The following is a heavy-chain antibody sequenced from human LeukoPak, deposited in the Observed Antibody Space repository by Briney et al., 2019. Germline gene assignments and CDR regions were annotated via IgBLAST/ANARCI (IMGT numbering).Heavy chain of an antibody. V-gene: IGHV1-8*01. Sequence: ASVKVSCKTSGYNFNSYDINWVRQATGQGLEWMGWMTPSNGHTGYARKFQGRVTMTRDTSTRTAYMELSSLGSEDTALYYCATGQTYLDSTPYDYWGQGTWVTVSS. CDR2: MTPSNGHT. CDR3: ATGQTYLDSTPYDY. D-gene: IGHD2-2*01. CDR1: GYNFNSYD. J-gene: IGHJ4*02.